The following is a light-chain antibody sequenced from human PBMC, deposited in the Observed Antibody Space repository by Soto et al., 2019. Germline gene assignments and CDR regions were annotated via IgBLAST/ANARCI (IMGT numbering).Light chain of an antibody. J-gene: IGLJ1*01. CDR2: EVS. Sequence: QSPLAQPASVSGSPGQSITISCTGTSSDGGGYNYVSWYQLHPGKAPKLIIYEVSHRASGASNHFSGYKSGNTASLTISGLQAEDDADYYCSSYTSTSTPCVFGTGTKVTVL. V-gene: IGLV2-14*01. CDR1: SSDGGGYNY. CDR3: SSYTSTSTPCV.